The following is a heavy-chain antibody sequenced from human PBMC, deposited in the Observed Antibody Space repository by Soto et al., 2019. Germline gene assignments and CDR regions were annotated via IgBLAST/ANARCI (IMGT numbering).Heavy chain of an antibody. D-gene: IGHD1-26*01. V-gene: IGHV1-69*13. CDR3: ARDREFYSGSYSATDY. J-gene: IGHJ4*02. CDR2: IIPIFGTA. Sequence: ASVKVSCKASGGTFSSYAISWVRQAPGQGLEWMGGIIPIFGTANYAQKFQGRVTITADESTSTAYMELSSLRSEDTAVYYCARDREFYSGSYSATDYWGQGTLVTVSS. CDR1: GGTFSSYA.